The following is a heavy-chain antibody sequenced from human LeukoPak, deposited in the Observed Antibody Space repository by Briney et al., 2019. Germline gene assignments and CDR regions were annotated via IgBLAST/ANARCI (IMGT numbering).Heavy chain of an antibody. CDR3: AKRDRPCSGDCSAPYYFDY. CDR2: ISSSGANT. CDR1: GFTFSSYA. D-gene: IGHD2-21*02. J-gene: IGHJ4*02. Sequence: HPGGFLRLSCAASGFTFSSYAMSWVRQAPGKGLEWVSSISSSGANTYYADSVKGRFTIARDNSKNTLYLQMSSLRAEDTAVYYCAKRDRPCSGDCSAPYYFDYWGQGTLVTVSS. V-gene: IGHV3-23*01.